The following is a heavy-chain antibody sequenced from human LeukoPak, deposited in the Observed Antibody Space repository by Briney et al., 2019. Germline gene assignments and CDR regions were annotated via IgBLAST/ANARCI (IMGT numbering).Heavy chain of an antibody. CDR1: EFTFSSYS. V-gene: IGHV3-30*03. Sequence: PGGSLRLSCAASEFTFSSYSMNWVRQAPGKGLEWVAVISYDGSNKYYADSVKGRFTISRDNSKNTLYLQMNSLRAEDTAVYYCHGGVVGATRWDFDYWGQGTLVTVSS. J-gene: IGHJ4*02. CDR2: ISYDGSNK. D-gene: IGHD1-26*01. CDR3: HGGVVGATRWDFDY.